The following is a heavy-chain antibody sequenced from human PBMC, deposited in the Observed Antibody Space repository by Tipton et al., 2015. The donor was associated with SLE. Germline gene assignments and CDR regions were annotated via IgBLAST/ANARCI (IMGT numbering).Heavy chain of an antibody. CDR2: IYSSGRT. CDR1: GGSISSDSYY. J-gene: IGHJ4*02. Sequence: PGLVKPSETLSLTCTVSGGSISSDSYYWSWLRQPAGKGLEWIGRIYSSGRTNYNPKPSLKSRVTMSVDTSKNQFSLRLSSVTAADTAVYYCARDWVAAKVYFDYWGQGTLVTVSS. V-gene: IGHV4-61*02. CDR3: ARDWVAAKVYFDY. D-gene: IGHD2-15*01.